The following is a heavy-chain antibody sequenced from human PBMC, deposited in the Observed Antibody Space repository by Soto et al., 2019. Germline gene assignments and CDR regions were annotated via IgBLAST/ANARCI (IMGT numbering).Heavy chain of an antibody. CDR2: IYTSGST. D-gene: IGHD3-22*01. CDR3: ARDRLYYYDSSGYASYYYYGMDV. J-gene: IGHJ6*02. Sequence: SETLSLTCTVSGGSISSYYWSWIRQPAGKGLEWIGRIYTSGSTNYNPSLKSRVTMSVDTSKNQYSLKLSSVTAADTAVYYCARDRLYYYDSSGYASYYYYGMDVWGQGTTVTSP. V-gene: IGHV4-4*07. CDR1: GGSISSYY.